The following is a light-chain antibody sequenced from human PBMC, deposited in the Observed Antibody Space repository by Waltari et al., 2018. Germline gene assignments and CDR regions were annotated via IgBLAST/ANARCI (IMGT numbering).Light chain of an antibody. CDR3: SSYAGSSKGV. J-gene: IGLJ2*01. CDR1: SSAVGNYKR. Sequence: QSALTQPASVSGSPGQSITIPCTGTSSAVGNYKRVSWYQQHPGKAPKLMIYAVSKRPSGVSDRFSGSKSGDMASLTISGLQPEDEAEYFCSSYAGSSKGVFGGGTKVTVL. CDR2: AVS. V-gene: IGLV2-23*02.